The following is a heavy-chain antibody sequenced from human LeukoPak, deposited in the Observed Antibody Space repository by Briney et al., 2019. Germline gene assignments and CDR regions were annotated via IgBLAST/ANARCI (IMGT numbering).Heavy chain of an antibody. D-gene: IGHD4-17*01. CDR3: ARTTTVTTYYDY. Sequence: ASVMVSCKASGGTFSSYAISWVRQAPGQGLEWMGRIIPILGIANYAQKFQGRVTITADKSTSTAYMELSSLRSEDTAVYYCARTTTVTTYYDYWGQGTLVTVSS. CDR2: IIPILGIA. CDR1: GGTFSSYA. J-gene: IGHJ4*02. V-gene: IGHV1-69*04.